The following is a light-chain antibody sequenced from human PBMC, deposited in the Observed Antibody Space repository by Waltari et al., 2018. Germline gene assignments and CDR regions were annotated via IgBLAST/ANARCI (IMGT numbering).Light chain of an antibody. J-gene: IGKJ3*01. Sequence: DIVMTQSPDSLAGSLGERANTNCKSSQTVLDSSNNRNYLAWYQQKPGQPPKLLIYWASSRESGVPDRFSGSGSGTDFTLTITSLQAEDVAVYYCQQYYSPPPLFTFGPGTKVDIK. CDR3: QQYYSPPPLFT. CDR2: WAS. V-gene: IGKV4-1*01. CDR1: QTVLDSSNNRNY.